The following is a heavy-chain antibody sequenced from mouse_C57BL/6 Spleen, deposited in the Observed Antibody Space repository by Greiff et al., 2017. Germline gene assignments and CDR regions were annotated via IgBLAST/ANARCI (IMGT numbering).Heavy chain of an antibody. D-gene: IGHD2-4*01. CDR2: ISNGGGST. J-gene: IGHJ1*03. CDR3: ARDYDYDGGYWYFDV. V-gene: IGHV5-12*01. Sequence: EVKVVESGGGLVQPGGSLKLSCAASGFTFSDYYMYWVRQTPEKRLEWVAYISNGGGSTYYPDTVKGRFTISRDNAKNTLYLQMSRLKSEDTAMYYCARDYDYDGGYWYFDVWGTGTTVTVSS. CDR1: GFTFSDYY.